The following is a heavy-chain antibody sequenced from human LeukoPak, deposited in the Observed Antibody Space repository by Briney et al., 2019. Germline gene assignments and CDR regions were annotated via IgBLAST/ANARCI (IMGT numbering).Heavy chain of an antibody. V-gene: IGHV1-3*03. J-gene: IGHJ6*03. CDR3: ARGGYYYGQDPYYYYYYMDV. CDR1: GYTFTSYY. CDR2: INAGNGNT. Sequence: ASVKVSCKASGYTFTSYYMHWVRQAPGQRLEWMGWINAGNGNTKYSQEFQGGVTIIRDTSASTAYMELSSLRSEDMAVYYCARGGYYYGQDPYYYYYYMDVWGKGTTVTVSS. D-gene: IGHD5-18*01.